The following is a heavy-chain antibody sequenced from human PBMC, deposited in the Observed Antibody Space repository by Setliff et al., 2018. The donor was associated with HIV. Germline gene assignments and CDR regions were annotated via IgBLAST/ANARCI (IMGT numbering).Heavy chain of an antibody. CDR1: GFTFSSYA. CDR3: AKGRVVVVITFIDY. J-gene: IGHJ4*02. V-gene: IGHV3-23*01. CDR2: ISGSGGST. D-gene: IGHD3-22*01. Sequence: TGGSLRLSCAASGFTFSSYAMSWVRQAPGKGLEWVSAISGSGGSTYYADSVKGRFTISRDNSKNTLYLQMNSLRAEDTAVYYCAKGRVVVVITFIDYWGQGTLVTVSS.